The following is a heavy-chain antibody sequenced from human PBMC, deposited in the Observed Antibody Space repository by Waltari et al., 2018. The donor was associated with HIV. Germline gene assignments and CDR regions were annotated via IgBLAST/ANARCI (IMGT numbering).Heavy chain of an antibody. CDR3: AREADSAYYYYGMDV. J-gene: IGHJ6*02. V-gene: IGHV3-66*02. D-gene: IGHD1-26*01. CDR1: GVTVCRHH. CDR2: IYSGGST. Sequence: EVQLVESGGGWGQHGGSLRPACAAPGVTVCRHHMSWVRQAPWKGLEWVSVIYSGGSTYYADSVKGQFTISRDNSKNTLYLQMNSLRAEDTAVYYCAREADSAYYYYGMDVWGQGTTVTVSS.